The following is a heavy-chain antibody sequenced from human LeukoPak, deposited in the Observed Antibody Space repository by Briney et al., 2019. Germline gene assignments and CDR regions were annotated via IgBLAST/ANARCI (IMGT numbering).Heavy chain of an antibody. CDR3: ARGSGVVVVAAHYGMDV. V-gene: IGHV4-59*01. CDR1: GGSISSYY. J-gene: IGHJ6*02. CDR2: IYYSGST. Sequence: SETLSLTCTVSGGSISSYYWSWIRQPPGKGLEWIGYIYYSGSTNYNPSLKSRVTISVDTSKNQFSLKLSSVTAADTAVYYCARGSGVVVVAAHYGMDVWGQGTTVTVSS. D-gene: IGHD2-15*01.